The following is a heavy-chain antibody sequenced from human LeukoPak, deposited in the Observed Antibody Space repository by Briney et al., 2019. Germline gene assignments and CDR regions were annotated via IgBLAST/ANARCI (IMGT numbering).Heavy chain of an antibody. CDR2: ISSSSYI. D-gene: IGHD3-22*01. CDR1: GFTFSSYS. J-gene: IGHJ3*02. V-gene: IGHV3-21*01. Sequence: GGSLRLSCAASGFTFSSYSMNWVRPAPGKGLEWVSSISSSSYIYYADSVKGRFTISRDNAKNSLYLQMNSLRAEDTAVYYCARDLSSAGITMIVDAFDIWGQGTMVTVSS. CDR3: ARDLSSAGITMIVDAFDI.